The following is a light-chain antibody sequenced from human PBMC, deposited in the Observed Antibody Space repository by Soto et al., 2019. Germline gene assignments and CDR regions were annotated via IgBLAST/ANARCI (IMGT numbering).Light chain of an antibody. Sequence: EIVLTQSPATLSLSPGERATLSCWASQSISSSYLAWYQQKPGQAPRLLIYDASNRATGIPARFSGSGSGTDFTLTISSLEPEDFAVYYCQQRSNWPPWTFGQGTKVDIK. CDR1: QSISSSY. J-gene: IGKJ1*01. V-gene: IGKV3-11*01. CDR2: DAS. CDR3: QQRSNWPPWT.